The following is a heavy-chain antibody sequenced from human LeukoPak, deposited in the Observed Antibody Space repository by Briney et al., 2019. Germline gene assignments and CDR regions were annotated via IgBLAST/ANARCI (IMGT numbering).Heavy chain of an antibody. D-gene: IGHD3-10*01. Sequence: SETLSLTGAVYGGSFSGYYWTWIRQPPGKGLEWIGYIYNSGSTNYNPSLKSRVTISVDTSKNQFSLKLSSVTAADTAVYYCARRHKVGAGDALDIWGQGTMVTVSS. CDR1: GGSFSGYY. V-gene: IGHV4-59*08. CDR3: ARRHKVGAGDALDI. CDR2: IYNSGST. J-gene: IGHJ3*02.